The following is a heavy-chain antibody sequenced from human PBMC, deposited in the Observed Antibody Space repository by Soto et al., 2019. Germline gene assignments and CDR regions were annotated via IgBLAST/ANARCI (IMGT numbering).Heavy chain of an antibody. CDR1: GYTFTSYG. V-gene: IGHV1-18*01. CDR2: ISAYNGNT. CDR3: ARGPRPYSSGWDGPGAFDI. J-gene: IGHJ3*02. Sequence: GASVKVSCKASGYTFTSYGISWVRQAPGQGLEWMGWISAYNGNTNYAQKLQGRVTMTTDTSTSTAYMELRSLRSDDTAVYYCARGPRPYSSGWDGPGAFDIWGQGTMVTVSS. D-gene: IGHD6-19*01.